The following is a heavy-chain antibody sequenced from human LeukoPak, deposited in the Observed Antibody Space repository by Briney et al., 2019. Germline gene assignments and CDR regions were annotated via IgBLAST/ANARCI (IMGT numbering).Heavy chain of an antibody. J-gene: IGHJ4*02. V-gene: IGHV3-23*01. D-gene: IGHD3-10*01. Sequence: PGGSLRLSCAASGFTFSSYAMSWVRQAPGKGLEWVSTISGSGDSTYYADSVKGRFTVSRDNSKNTLYLRMNSLRAEDTAVYYCAKARLVRGVIMTPFYFDYWGQGTLVTLSS. CDR1: GFTFSSYA. CDR3: AKARLVRGVIMTPFYFDY. CDR2: ISGSGDST.